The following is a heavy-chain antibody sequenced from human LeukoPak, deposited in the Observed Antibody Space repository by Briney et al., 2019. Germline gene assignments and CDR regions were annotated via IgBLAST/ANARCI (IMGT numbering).Heavy chain of an antibody. V-gene: IGHV4-39*01. D-gene: IGHD2-15*01. J-gene: IGHJ4*02. Sequence: SETLSLTCTVSGGSISSSSHFWSWIRQPPGKGLEWIGSIYYSGNTYYNSSLKSRVTISVDKSKNQFSLKLSSVTAADTAVYCCARHENIVVVVAATGFDNWGQGTLVTVSP. CDR2: IYYSGNT. CDR1: GGSISSSSHF. CDR3: ARHENIVVVVAATGFDN.